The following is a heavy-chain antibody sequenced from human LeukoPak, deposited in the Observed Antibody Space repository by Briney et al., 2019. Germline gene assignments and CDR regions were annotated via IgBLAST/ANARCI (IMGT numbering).Heavy chain of an antibody. CDR1: GFTFRSYS. Sequence: GWALRLSCAASGFTFRSYSMNWVRQAPGKGLEGVSSISSSSSYIYYADSVKGRFTIPRDNAKNSLYLQMNSLRAEDTAVYYCARGGITGTTFVKGIDYWGQGTLVTVSS. CDR3: ARGGITGTTFVKGIDY. D-gene: IGHD1-7*01. J-gene: IGHJ4*02. V-gene: IGHV3-21*01. CDR2: ISSSSSYI.